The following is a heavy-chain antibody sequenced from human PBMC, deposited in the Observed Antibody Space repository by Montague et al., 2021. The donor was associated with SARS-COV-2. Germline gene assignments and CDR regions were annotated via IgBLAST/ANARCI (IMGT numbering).Heavy chain of an antibody. Sequence: SLRLSCAASGFTFSSYWMSWVRQAPGKGLEWVANIKQDGSEKYYVDSVKGRFTISRDNAKNSLYLQMNSLRAEDTAVYSCARDSFVVVPAASNYYYYGMDFWGQGTTVTVSS. V-gene: IGHV3-7*01. CDR2: IKQDGSEK. CDR3: ARDSFVVVPAASNYYYYGMDF. J-gene: IGHJ6*02. D-gene: IGHD2-2*01. CDR1: GFTFSSYW.